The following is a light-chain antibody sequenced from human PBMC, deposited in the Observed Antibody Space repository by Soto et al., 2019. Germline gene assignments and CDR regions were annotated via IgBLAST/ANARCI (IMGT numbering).Light chain of an antibody. V-gene: IGKV3-11*01. Sequence: EIVLTQSPATLSLSPGERATLSCRASQSVSNSLAWYQQKPGQAPRLLIFDASNRATDIPARFSGSGSGTDFTLTISSLEPEDSALYYCQQRRTYNTFGQGTRLEIE. J-gene: IGKJ5*01. CDR3: QQRRTYNT. CDR1: QSVSNS. CDR2: DAS.